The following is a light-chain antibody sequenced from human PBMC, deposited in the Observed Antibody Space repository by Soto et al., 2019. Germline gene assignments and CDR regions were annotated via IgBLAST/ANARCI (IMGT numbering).Light chain of an antibody. J-gene: IGKJ3*01. CDR2: GAS. Sequence: EIVMTQSPATLSASPGERATLSCRASQSISSNLAWYQQRPGQAPRLLVYGASTRATGVPARFSGSGSGTEFTLTISSLQSEDFALYYCQQYDSWPPLFTFGPGTKVDLK. V-gene: IGKV3-15*01. CDR1: QSISSN. CDR3: QQYDSWPPLFT.